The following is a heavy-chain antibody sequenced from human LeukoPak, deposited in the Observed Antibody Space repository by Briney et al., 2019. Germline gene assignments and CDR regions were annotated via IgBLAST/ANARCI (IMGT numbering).Heavy chain of an antibody. Sequence: SETLSLTCTVSGGSISSYYWSWIRQPPGKGLEWIGYIYYSGSTNYNPSLKSRVNISVDTSKNQFSLKLSSVTAADTAVYYCARGKLGMEAFDIWGQGTMVTVSS. V-gene: IGHV4-59*01. CDR2: IYYSGST. J-gene: IGHJ3*02. D-gene: IGHD7-27*01. CDR1: GGSISSYY. CDR3: ARGKLGMEAFDI.